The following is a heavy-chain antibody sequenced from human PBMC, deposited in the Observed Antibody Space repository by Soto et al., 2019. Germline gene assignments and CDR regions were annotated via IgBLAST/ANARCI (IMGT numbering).Heavy chain of an antibody. V-gene: IGHV1-18*01. D-gene: IGHD3-22*01. CDR3: ARELNTDTSAYYSFAF. CDR1: GYSFTAYG. CDR2: VGTNNANT. J-gene: IGHJ4*02. Sequence: QVQLVQSGPEVKMPGASVKVSCTTSGYSFTAYGLAWLRQAPGQRPEWLGWVGTNNANTNYAQKFQDRVTMTTDRSTTTSYMELRSVRSDDTAVYYCARELNTDTSAYYSFAFWGQGTLVTVSS.